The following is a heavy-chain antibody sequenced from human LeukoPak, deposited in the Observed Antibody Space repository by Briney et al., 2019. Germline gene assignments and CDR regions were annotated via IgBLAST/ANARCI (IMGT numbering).Heavy chain of an antibody. J-gene: IGHJ6*03. V-gene: IGHV1-46*01. CDR3: ARAAEPRNYYYYMDV. Sequence: GASVKVSCKVSGYNLTELSMHWVRQAPGQGLEWMGIINPSGGSTSYAQKFQGRVTMTRDTSTSTVYMELSSLRSEDTAVYYCARAAEPRNYYYYMDVWGKGTTVTVSS. CDR2: INPSGGST. CDR1: GYNLTELS.